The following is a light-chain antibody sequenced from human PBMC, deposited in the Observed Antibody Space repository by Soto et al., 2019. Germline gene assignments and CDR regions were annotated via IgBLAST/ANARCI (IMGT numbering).Light chain of an antibody. Sequence: EIVLTQSPATLSLSPGESATLSCRASQSVSSSYLAWYQQKPGQAPRLLIYGASSRATGIPDRFSGSGSGTDFTLTIDNVEPEDSAVYFCQHRTKWPLTFGGGTKVDIK. CDR3: QHRTKWPLT. CDR2: GAS. V-gene: IGKV3D-20*02. J-gene: IGKJ4*01. CDR1: QSVSSSY.